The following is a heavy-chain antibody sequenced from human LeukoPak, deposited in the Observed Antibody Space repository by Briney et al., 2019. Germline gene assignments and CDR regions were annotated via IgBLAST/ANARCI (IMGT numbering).Heavy chain of an antibody. CDR3: ARLTVTTKGYYGMDV. D-gene: IGHD4-17*01. Sequence: GGSLRLSCAASGFTFSSYSMNWVGQAPAKGLEWVSSISSSSSYIYYADSVKGRFTISRDNAKNSLYLQMNSLRAEDTAVYYCARLTVTTKGYYGMDVWGQGTTVTVSS. CDR2: ISSSSSYI. CDR1: GFTFSSYS. V-gene: IGHV3-21*01. J-gene: IGHJ6*02.